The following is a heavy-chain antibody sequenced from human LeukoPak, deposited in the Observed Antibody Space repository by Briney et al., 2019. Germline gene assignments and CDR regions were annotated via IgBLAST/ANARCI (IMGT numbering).Heavy chain of an antibody. Sequence: GCSVKVSCMASGGTLSSYAISWVRQAGGQGLEWMGGIIPIFGTANFAQKFQGRVTITAAETTSTASTELSSLRSEDPAVYYWASHYSGSGTYYTVRDGESRGGQWGQGTLVTVSS. CDR1: GGTLSSYA. CDR3: ASHYSGSGTYYTVRDGESRGGQ. J-gene: IGHJ4*02. D-gene: IGHD3-10*01. V-gene: IGHV1-69*13. CDR2: IIPIFGTA.